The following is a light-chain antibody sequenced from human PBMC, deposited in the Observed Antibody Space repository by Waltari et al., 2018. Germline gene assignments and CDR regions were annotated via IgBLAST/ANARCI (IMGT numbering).Light chain of an antibody. J-gene: IGLJ1*01. Sequence: QSVLTQPPSASGTPGQRVTLPCSGSGSNIAITTGTCYQQLPGTAPKLLIYNDNQRPSGVPDRFSGSKSGSSASLAISGLQSDDEANYYCAAWDDSLNGLSFGTGTRVTVL. CDR2: NDN. V-gene: IGLV1-44*01. CDR1: GSNIAITT. CDR3: AAWDDSLNGLS.